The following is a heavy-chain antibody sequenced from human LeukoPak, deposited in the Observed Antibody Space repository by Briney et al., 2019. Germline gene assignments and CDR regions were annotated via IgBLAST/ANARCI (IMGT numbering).Heavy chain of an antibody. CDR3: AREMGTGGYCSSTSCQGGFDY. D-gene: IGHD2-2*01. CDR2: INPSGGST. Sequence: GASVKVSCKASGYTFTSYYMHWVRQAPGQGLEWMGIINPSGGSTSYAQKFQGRVTMTRDMSTSTVYMELSSLRSEDTAVYYRAREMGTGGYCSSTSCQGGFDYWGQGTLVTVSS. J-gene: IGHJ4*02. V-gene: IGHV1-46*01. CDR1: GYTFTSYY.